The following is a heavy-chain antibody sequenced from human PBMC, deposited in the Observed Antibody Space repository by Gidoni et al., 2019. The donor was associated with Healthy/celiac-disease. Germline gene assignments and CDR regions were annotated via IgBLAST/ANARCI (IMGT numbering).Heavy chain of an antibody. CDR3: AHRRTVTRGRWFDP. CDR1: GFSLSTSGVG. Sequence: QITLKESGPTLVKPTQTLTLTCTFSGFSLSTSGVGVGWIRQPPGKALEWLALIYWDDDKRYSPSLKSRLTITKDTSKNQVVLTMTNMDPVDTATYYCAHRRTVTRGRWFDPWGQGTLVTVSS. D-gene: IGHD4-17*01. V-gene: IGHV2-5*02. CDR2: IYWDDDK. J-gene: IGHJ5*02.